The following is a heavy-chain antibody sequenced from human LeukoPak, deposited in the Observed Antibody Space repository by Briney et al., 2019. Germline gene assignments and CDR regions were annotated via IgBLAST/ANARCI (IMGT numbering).Heavy chain of an antibody. V-gene: IGHV3-30*02. CDR2: IRYDGSNK. J-gene: IGHJ4*02. CDR3: AKDPIRGVRIAFFDY. D-gene: IGHD3-10*01. CDR1: GFTFSSYG. Sequence: PGGSLRLSCAASGFTFSSYGMHWVRQAPGKGLEWVAFIRYDGSNKYYADSVKGRFTISRDNSKNTLYLQMDSLRAEDTAVYYCAKDPIRGVRIAFFDYWGQGTLVTVSS.